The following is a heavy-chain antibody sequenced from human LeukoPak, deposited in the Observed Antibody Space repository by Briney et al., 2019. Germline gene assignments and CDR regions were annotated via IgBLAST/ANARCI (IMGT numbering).Heavy chain of an antibody. CDR2: INHSGST. Sequence: SETPSLTCAVYGGSFSGYYWSWIRQPPGKGLEWIGEINHSGSTNYNPSLKSQVTISVDTSKNQFSLKLSSVTAADTAVYYCARGASQDCSSTSCYTPLDYWGQGTLVTVSS. J-gene: IGHJ4*02. D-gene: IGHD2-2*02. CDR1: GGSFSGYY. CDR3: ARGASQDCSSTSCYTPLDY. V-gene: IGHV4-34*01.